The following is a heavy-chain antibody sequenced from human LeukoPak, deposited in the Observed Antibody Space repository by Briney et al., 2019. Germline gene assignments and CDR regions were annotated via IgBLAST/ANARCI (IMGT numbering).Heavy chain of an antibody. V-gene: IGHV3-21*04. D-gene: IGHD5-18*01. CDR2: ISSSSSYI. J-gene: IGHJ4*02. CDR1: GFTFSSYS. CDR3: AKLKDRRDTAMVPFDY. Sequence: GGSLRLSCAASGFTFSSYSMNWVRQAPGKGLEWVSSISSSSSYIYYADSVKGRFTISRDNAKNSLYLQMNSLRAEDTAVYYCAKLKDRRDTAMVPFDYWGQGTLVTVSS.